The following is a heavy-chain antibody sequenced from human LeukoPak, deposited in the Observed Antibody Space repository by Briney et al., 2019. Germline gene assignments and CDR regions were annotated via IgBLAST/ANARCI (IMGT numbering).Heavy chain of an antibody. J-gene: IGHJ4*02. V-gene: IGHV3-11*01. Sequence: GGSLRLSCAASGFTFSDYYMSWIRQAPGKGLEWVSYISSSGSTIYYADSVKGRFTISSDNAKNSLYLQMNSLRAEDTAVYYCARDYHYYYDSSGYCNYWGQGTLVTVSS. CDR3: ARDYHYYYDSSGYCNY. CDR2: ISSSGSTI. D-gene: IGHD3-22*01. CDR1: GFTFSDYY.